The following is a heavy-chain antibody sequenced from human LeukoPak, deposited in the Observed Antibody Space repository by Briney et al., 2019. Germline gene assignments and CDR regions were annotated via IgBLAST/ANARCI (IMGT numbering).Heavy chain of an antibody. J-gene: IGHJ4*02. CDR2: ISYDGSNK. Sequence: GGSLRLSCAASGFTFSSYAMHWVRQAPGKGLEWVAVISYDGSNKYYADSVKGRFTISRDNSKNTLYLQMNSLRAEDTAVYYCARGGLYGDYWFAIDYWGQGTLVTVSS. V-gene: IGHV3-30*04. CDR3: ARGGLYGDYWFAIDY. CDR1: GFTFSSYA. D-gene: IGHD4-17*01.